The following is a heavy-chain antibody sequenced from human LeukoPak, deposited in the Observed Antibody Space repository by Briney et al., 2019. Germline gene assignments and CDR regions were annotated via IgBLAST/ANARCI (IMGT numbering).Heavy chain of an antibody. CDR3: ARDILGYFDY. CDR1: GGSIGSGVYY. CDR2: IYYSGST. J-gene: IGHJ4*02. D-gene: IGHD1-26*01. Sequence: SQTLSLTCTVCGGSIGSGVYYWSWIRQHPGKGLEWIGYIYYSGSTYYNPSLKSRVTISVDTSKNQFSLKLSSVTAADTAVYYCARDILGYFDYWGQGTLVTVSS. V-gene: IGHV4-31*03.